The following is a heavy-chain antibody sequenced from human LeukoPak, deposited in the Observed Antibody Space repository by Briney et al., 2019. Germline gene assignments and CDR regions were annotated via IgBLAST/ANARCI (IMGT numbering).Heavy chain of an antibody. V-gene: IGHV3-23*01. CDR1: GFTFSSYA. CDR3: AKGGDIVVVPSGYFQH. CDR2: ISGSGGST. J-gene: IGHJ1*01. D-gene: IGHD2-2*01. Sequence: PGGSLRLSCAASGFTFSSYAMSWVRQAPGKGLEWVSAISGSGGSTYYADSVKGRFTISRDNSKNTLYLQMNSLRAEDTAVYYCAKGGDIVVVPSGYFQHWGQGTLVTVSP.